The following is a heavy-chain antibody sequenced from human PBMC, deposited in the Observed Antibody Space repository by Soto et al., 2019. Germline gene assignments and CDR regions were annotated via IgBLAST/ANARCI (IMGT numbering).Heavy chain of an antibody. D-gene: IGHD4-17*01. Sequence: SETLSLTCAVSGYSISSGSYWGWIRQPPGKGLEWIGSIYHSGSTYYNPSLKSRVTISVDTSKNQFSLKLIFVTSEDTAVYYCARARSYGDYPYYFDYWGQGTLVTVSS. J-gene: IGHJ4*02. CDR1: GYSISSGSY. CDR2: IYHSGST. V-gene: IGHV4-38-2*01. CDR3: ARARSYGDYPYYFDY.